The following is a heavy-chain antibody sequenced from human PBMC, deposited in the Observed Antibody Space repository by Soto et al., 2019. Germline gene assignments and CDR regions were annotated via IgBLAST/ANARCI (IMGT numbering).Heavy chain of an antibody. CDR1: GFTFSSYA. J-gene: IGHJ6*02. Sequence: GGSLRLSCAASGFTFSSYAMSWVRQAPGKGLEWVSAISGSGGSTYYADSVKGRFTISRDNSKNTLYLQMNSLGAEDTAVYYCAKDQTAYYGSGSHALYGMDVWGQGTTVTVSS. CDR3: AKDQTAYYGSGSHALYGMDV. V-gene: IGHV3-23*01. CDR2: ISGSGGST. D-gene: IGHD3-10*01.